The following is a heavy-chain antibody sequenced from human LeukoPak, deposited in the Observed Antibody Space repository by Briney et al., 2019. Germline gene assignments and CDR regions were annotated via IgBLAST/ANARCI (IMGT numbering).Heavy chain of an antibody. CDR2: FNGNGGGT. D-gene: IGHD1-1*01. CDR1: GHNLSVYH. Sequence: ASVKVSCKTTGHNLSVYHVHWVRQAPGQGLEWMGWFNGNGGGTKYAQKFQGRVTMTRDTSIDTDYMELTSLISDDTAVYYCARDPLDGNFYFDCWGQGTLVTVAS. V-gene: IGHV1-2*02. J-gene: IGHJ4*02. CDR3: ARDPLDGNFYFDC.